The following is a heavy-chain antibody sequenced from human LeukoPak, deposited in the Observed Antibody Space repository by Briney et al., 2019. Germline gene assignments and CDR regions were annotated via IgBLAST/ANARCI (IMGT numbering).Heavy chain of an antibody. CDR1: GFSFSNYG. Sequence: GGSLRLSCAPYGFSFSNYGINWVRQAPGKGLVWVSYISSSGSTIYYADSVKGRFTISRDNAKNSLYLQMNSLRAEDTAVYYCARGSGYYDSRGFDPWGQGTLVTVSS. J-gene: IGHJ5*02. CDR2: ISSSGSTI. D-gene: IGHD3-22*01. CDR3: ARGSGYYDSRGFDP. V-gene: IGHV3-48*04.